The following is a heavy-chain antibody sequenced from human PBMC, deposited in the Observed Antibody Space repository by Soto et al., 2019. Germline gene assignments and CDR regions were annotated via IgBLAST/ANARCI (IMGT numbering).Heavy chain of an antibody. D-gene: IGHD6-19*01. V-gene: IGHV3-64D*06. CDR2: VSSNGGNT. Sequence: GGSLRLSCSASGFTFNTYAMHWVRQTPGKGLEFVSAVSSNGGNTYYADSVKGRFAISRDNSKDTLYLQMYSLRPEDTAVYYCVKEGYMRSDWYGQFDCWGQGTLVTVSS. CDR3: VKEGYMRSDWYGQFDC. CDR1: GFTFNTYA. J-gene: IGHJ4*02.